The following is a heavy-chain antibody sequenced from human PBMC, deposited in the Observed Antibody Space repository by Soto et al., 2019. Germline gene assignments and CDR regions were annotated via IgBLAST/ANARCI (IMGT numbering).Heavy chain of an antibody. CDR1: GFTFSSSE. D-gene: IGHD3-9*01. V-gene: IGHV3-48*03. CDR3: ARDCPEVSRYLDWLRVTV. Sequence: EGSLRLSCSASGFTFSSSEMHWVRQAPGKGLEWVSYISSSGSTIYYADSVKGRFTISRDNAKNSLYLQMNSLRSVDTAVYYRARDCPEVSRYLDWLRVTVWYPGTTLTV. CDR2: ISSSGSTI. J-gene: IGHJ6*02.